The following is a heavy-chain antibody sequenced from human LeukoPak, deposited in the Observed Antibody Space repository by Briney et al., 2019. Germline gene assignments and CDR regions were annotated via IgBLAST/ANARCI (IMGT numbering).Heavy chain of an antibody. CDR2: ISTGSSSM. V-gene: IGHV3-21*06. CDR1: GFTFSTFS. D-gene: IGHD2-21*02. J-gene: IGHJ4*01. CDR3: ARAGSVTSPVDY. Sequence: PGGSLRLSCAASGFTFSTFSMNWVRQAPGKGLEWVSSISTGSSSMFFADSVKGRFTISRDNAKNSVFLQMNSLRVEDTALYYCARAGSVTSPVDYWGHGALVTVSS.